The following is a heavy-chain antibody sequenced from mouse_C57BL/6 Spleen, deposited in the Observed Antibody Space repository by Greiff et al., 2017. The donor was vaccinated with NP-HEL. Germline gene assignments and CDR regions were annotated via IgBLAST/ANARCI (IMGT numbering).Heavy chain of an antibody. CDR1: EYEFPSHD. J-gene: IGHJ4*01. V-gene: IGHV5-2*01. Sequence: EVKLMESGGGLVQPGESLKLSCESNEYEFPSHDMSWVRKTPEKRLELVAAINSDGGSTYYPDTMERRFIISRDNTKKTLYLQMSSLRSEDAALYYCARQSKDYAMDYWGQGTSVTVSS. CDR3: ARQSKDYAMDY. CDR2: INSDGGST. D-gene: IGHD2-5*01.